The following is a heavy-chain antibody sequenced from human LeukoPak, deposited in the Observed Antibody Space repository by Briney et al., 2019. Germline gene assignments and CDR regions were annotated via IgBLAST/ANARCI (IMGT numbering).Heavy chain of an antibody. Sequence: SETLSLTCTVSGGSISSYYWSWIRQPPGKGLEWIGYIYYSGSTNYNPSLKSRVTISVDTSKNQFSLKLSSVTAADTAVYYCAKDRWFNYGSGSYSPNWFDPWGQGTLVTVSS. V-gene: IGHV4-59*01. CDR3: AKDRWFNYGSGSYSPNWFDP. CDR2: IYYSGST. D-gene: IGHD3-10*01. J-gene: IGHJ5*02. CDR1: GGSISSYY.